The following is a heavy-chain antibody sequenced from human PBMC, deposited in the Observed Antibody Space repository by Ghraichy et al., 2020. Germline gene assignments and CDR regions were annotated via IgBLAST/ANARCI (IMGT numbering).Heavy chain of an antibody. CDR2: ITPEGTEK. Sequence: GSLRLSCVGSGFTFSKFGMLWVRQGPGKGLEWVTLITPEGTEKHYVDSVKGRFYISRDNAQSTQYLQMNSLSAEDTAVYYCARDGMSGIDLWGQGSLVTVSS. CDR1: GFTFSKFG. CDR3: ARDGMSGIDL. J-gene: IGHJ1*01. V-gene: IGHV3-33*05. D-gene: IGHD6-13*01.